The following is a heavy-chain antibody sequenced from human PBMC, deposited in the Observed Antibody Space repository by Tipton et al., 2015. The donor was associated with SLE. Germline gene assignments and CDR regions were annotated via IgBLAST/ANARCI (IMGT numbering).Heavy chain of an antibody. D-gene: IGHD3-22*01. Sequence: TLSLTCTVSGGSISSGGYFWRWTPPPAGKGLEWIGYIYYSGTTYYNPSLKSRVTVAVDTSKTQFSLILSSVTAADTAVYYCARVSLSSGYYLDNWGQGTLVTVSS. CDR3: ARVSLSSGYYLDN. J-gene: IGHJ4*02. V-gene: IGHV4-31*03. CDR1: GGSISSGGYF. CDR2: IYYSGTT.